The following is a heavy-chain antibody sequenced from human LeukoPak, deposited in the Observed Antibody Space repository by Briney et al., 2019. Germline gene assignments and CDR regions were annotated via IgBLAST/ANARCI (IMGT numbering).Heavy chain of an antibody. D-gene: IGHD2-2*03. Sequence: SETLSLTCAVYGGSFSSYYWSWIRQPPGKGLEWIRKINHSGSTNYNPSLKSRVTISVDTSKNQFSLKLSSVTAADTAVYYCARDRSPRGYCSSTSCPYYFDYWGQGTLVSVSS. J-gene: IGHJ4*02. CDR2: INHSGST. CDR3: ARDRSPRGYCSSTSCPYYFDY. CDR1: GGSFSSYY. V-gene: IGHV4-34*01.